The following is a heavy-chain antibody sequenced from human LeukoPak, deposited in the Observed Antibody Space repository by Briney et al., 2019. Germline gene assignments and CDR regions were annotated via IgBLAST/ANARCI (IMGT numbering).Heavy chain of an antibody. CDR3: AKDRWFGELPQPDFDY. Sequence: GGSLRHSCAASGFTFNSYAMSWVRQAPGKGLEWVSAISGSGGSTYYADSVKGRFTISRDNSKNTLYLQMNSLRAEDTAVYYCAKDRWFGELPQPDFDYWGQGTLVTVSS. CDR2: ISGSGGST. J-gene: IGHJ4*02. CDR1: GFTFNSYA. V-gene: IGHV3-23*01. D-gene: IGHD3-10*01.